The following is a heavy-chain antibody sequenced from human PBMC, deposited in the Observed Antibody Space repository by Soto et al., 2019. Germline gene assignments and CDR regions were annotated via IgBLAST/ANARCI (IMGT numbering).Heavy chain of an antibody. CDR3: ARDKITGLFDY. J-gene: IGHJ4*02. V-gene: IGHV4-31*03. CDR1: GGSISSGGYY. Sequence: PSETLSLTCTVSGGSISSGGYYWSWIRQHPGKGLEWIGYIYYSGSTYYNPSLKSRVTISVDTSKNQFSLKLTSVTAADTAVYYCARDKITGLFDYWGRGTLVTSPQ. CDR2: IYYSGST. D-gene: IGHD2-8*02.